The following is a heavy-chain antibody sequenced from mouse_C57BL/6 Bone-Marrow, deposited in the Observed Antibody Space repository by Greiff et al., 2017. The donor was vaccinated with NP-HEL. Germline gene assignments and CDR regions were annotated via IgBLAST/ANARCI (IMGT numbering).Heavy chain of an antibody. CDR1: GYTFTSYW. V-gene: IGHV1-64*01. D-gene: IGHD2-4*01. CDR3: ARFQVYYDYDGYAMDY. CDR2: IHPNSGST. Sequence: VQLQQPGAELVKPGASVKLSCKASGYTFTSYWMHWVKQRPGQGLEWIGMIHPNSGSTNYNEKFKSKATLTVDESSSTAYMQLSSLTSEDSAVYYCARFQVYYDYDGYAMDYWGQGTSVTVSS. J-gene: IGHJ4*01.